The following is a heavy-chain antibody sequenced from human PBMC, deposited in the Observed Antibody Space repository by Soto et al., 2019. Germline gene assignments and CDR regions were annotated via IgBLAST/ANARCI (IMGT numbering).Heavy chain of an antibody. CDR3: ARGMAVAYFDF. Sequence: GGSLRLSCVASGFTFSNYWMKWVRQAPGKGLEWVSSITSSSSYRYYADSGKGRFTISRDNAKNSLYLQMDSLRAEDTAVYYCARGMAVAYFDFWGQGTLVTVPQ. CDR1: GFTFSNYW. J-gene: IGHJ4*02. CDR2: ITSSSSYR. D-gene: IGHD2-15*01. V-gene: IGHV3-21*01.